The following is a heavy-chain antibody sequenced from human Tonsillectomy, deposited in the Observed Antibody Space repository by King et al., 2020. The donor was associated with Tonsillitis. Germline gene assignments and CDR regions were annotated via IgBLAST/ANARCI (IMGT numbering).Heavy chain of an antibody. CDR1: GGSVSSATYY. D-gene: IGHD6-19*01. CDR3: ARVVAVAGYFDY. Sequence: VQLQESGPGLVKPSETLSLTCTVSGGSVSSATYYWSWIRQPPGKGLEWIGYIYYSGSTKYNPSLKSRVTISVDTSKNQFSLKLSSVTAADTAVYYCARVVAVAGYFDYWGQGTPVTVSS. CDR2: IYYSGST. J-gene: IGHJ4*02. V-gene: IGHV4-61*01.